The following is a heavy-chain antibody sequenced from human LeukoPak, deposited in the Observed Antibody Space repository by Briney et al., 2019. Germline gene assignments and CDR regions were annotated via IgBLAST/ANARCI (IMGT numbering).Heavy chain of an antibody. CDR2: INPNSGGT. D-gene: IGHD4-17*01. Sequence: GASVKVSCKASGYTFTGYYMHWVRQAPGQGLEWMGWINPNSGGTNYAQKFQGRVTMTRDTSISTAYMELSRLRSDDTAVYYCARDGMLGDYAVSFDYWGQGTLVTVSS. V-gene: IGHV1-2*02. CDR3: ARDGMLGDYAVSFDY. J-gene: IGHJ4*02. CDR1: GYTFTGYY.